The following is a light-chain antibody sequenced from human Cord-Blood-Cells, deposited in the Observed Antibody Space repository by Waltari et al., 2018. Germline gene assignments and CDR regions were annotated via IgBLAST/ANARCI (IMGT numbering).Light chain of an antibody. Sequence: NFMLTQPHSVSESPGQTVTISCTRSSGSIASNYVQWYQQPPGSSPTTVIYEDNQRPSGVPDRFSGSIDSSSNSASLTISGLKTEDEADYYCQSYDSSNSWVFGGGTKLTVL. V-gene: IGLV6-57*01. J-gene: IGLJ3*02. CDR1: SGSIASNY. CDR2: EDN. CDR3: QSYDSSNSWV.